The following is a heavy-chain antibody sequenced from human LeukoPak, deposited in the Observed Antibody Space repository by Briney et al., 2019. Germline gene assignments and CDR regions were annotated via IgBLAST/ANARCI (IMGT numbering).Heavy chain of an antibody. D-gene: IGHD5-18*01. CDR3: ARAKLGYTYVIDY. CDR1: GFTFSSYW. J-gene: IGHJ4*02. V-gene: IGHV3-7*01. Sequence: GGSLRLSCAASGFTFSSYWMSWVRQAPGKGLEWVANIKQDGSEKYYVDSVKGRFTISRDNAKNSLYLQMNSLRVEDTAVYYCARAKLGYTYVIDYWGQGTLVTVSS. CDR2: IKQDGSEK.